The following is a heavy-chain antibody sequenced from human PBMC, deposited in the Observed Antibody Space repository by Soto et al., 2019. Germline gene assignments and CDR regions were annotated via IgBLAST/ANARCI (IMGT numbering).Heavy chain of an antibody. CDR2: INPNSGGT. J-gene: IGHJ3*02. Sequence: QVQLVQSGAEVKKPGASVRVSCKTSGYSFAGHYLHWVRQAPGQGLDWMGWINPNSGGTLYAQKFQGRVTMTRDTSISTAYMVLTSLRSDDTAVYYCARDSHYDILTGYSRNAFDMWGRGTVVTVSS. V-gene: IGHV1-2*02. D-gene: IGHD3-9*01. CDR1: GYSFAGHY. CDR3: ARDSHYDILTGYSRNAFDM.